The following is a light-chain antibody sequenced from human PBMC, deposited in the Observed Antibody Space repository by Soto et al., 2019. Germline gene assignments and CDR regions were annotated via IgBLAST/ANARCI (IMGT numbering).Light chain of an antibody. CDR2: DAS. CDR3: QQRSNWPPLT. V-gene: IGKV3-11*01. Sequence: TVLTQSPGTLSLSPGERATLSCRASQSVSSYLAWYQQKPGQAPRLLIYDASNRATGIPARFSGSGSGTDFTLTISSLEPEDFAVYYCQQRSNWPPLTFGGGTKVDIK. J-gene: IGKJ4*01. CDR1: QSVSSY.